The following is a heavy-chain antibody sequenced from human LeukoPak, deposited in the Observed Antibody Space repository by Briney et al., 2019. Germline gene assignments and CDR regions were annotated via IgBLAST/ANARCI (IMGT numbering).Heavy chain of an antibody. Sequence: SETLSLTCTVSGGSISSYYWSWIRQPPGKGLEWIGFIHYSGNTNYNPSLKSRVTISVDTSKNQFSLKLSSVTAADTAVYYCAREYDYGDYIGFDPWGQGTLVTVSS. V-gene: IGHV4-59*01. J-gene: IGHJ5*02. D-gene: IGHD4-17*01. CDR2: IHYSGNT. CDR3: AREYDYGDYIGFDP. CDR1: GGSISSYY.